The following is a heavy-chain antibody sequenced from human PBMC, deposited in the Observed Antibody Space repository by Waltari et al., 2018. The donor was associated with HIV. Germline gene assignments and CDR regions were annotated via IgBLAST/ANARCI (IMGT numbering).Heavy chain of an antibody. CDR2: ISPDGTET. CDR3: AVGGGAVGPT. V-gene: IGHV3-7*01. J-gene: IGHJ5*02. CDR1: GFVSAKYW. D-gene: IGHD3-16*01. Sequence: VESGGDFVQPGDSLRLACTASGFVSAKYWMTWVRQTPRRGLQWVAKISPDGTETHYENALKGRFSVSGDNRENSLLLRIDNVTLDDAAIYFGAVGGGAVGPTWGRGT.